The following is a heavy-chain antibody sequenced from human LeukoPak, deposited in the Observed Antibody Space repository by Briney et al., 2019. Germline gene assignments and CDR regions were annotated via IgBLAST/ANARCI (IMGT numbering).Heavy chain of an antibody. V-gene: IGHV4-4*07. CDR1: GGSMTSYY. J-gene: IGHJ4*01. Sequence: PSETLSLTCTVSGGSMTSYYWSWIRQPAGKGLEWIGRIYTSGSTNYNPSLKSRVAMSVDTSKNQFSLELRSVTAADTALYYCARDYNDILTGCFDYWGHGTLVTVSP. D-gene: IGHD3-9*01. CDR3: ARDYNDILTGCFDY. CDR2: IYTSGST.